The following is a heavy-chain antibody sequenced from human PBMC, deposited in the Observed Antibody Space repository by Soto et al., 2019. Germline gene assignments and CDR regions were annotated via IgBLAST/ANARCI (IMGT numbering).Heavy chain of an antibody. Sequence: SGPTLVKPTQTLTLTCTFSGFSLSTSGMCVSWIRQPPGKALEWLALIDWDDDKYYSTSLKTRLTISKDTSKNQVVLTMTNMDPVDTATYYCARTYYYDSSGYYYPHYYFDYWGQGTLVTVSS. CDR1: GFSLSTSGMC. J-gene: IGHJ4*02. CDR2: IDWDDDK. D-gene: IGHD3-22*01. V-gene: IGHV2-70*01. CDR3: ARTYYYDSSGYYYPHYYFDY.